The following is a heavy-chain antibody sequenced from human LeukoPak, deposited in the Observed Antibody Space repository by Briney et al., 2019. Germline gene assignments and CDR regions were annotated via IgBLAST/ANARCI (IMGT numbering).Heavy chain of an antibody. CDR2: IYPGDSDT. CDR1: RYSFTSYW. D-gene: IGHD6-13*01. V-gene: IGHV5-51*01. J-gene: IGHJ4*02. CDR3: ARQLRGYTLGY. Sequence: GESLKVSCKQSRYSFTSYWICWVRQMPGKSLEWMGIIYPGDSDTRYSPSFQGQVTISADKSISTAYLQWSSLKASDTAMYYCARQLRGYTLGYWGQGTLVTVSS.